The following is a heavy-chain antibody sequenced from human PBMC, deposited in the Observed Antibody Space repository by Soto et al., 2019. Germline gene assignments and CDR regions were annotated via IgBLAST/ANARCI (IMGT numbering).Heavy chain of an antibody. CDR2: IYHSGST. D-gene: IGHD3-10*01. V-gene: IGHV4-4*02. CDR1: GGSISSSNW. Sequence: SETLSLTCAVSGGSISSSNWWSWVRHPSGKGLEWIGEIYHSGSTNYNPSLKSRVTISVDKSKNQFSLKLSSVTAADTAVYYCARRRGDYYYGMDVWGQGTTVTVSS. CDR3: ARRRGDYYYGMDV. J-gene: IGHJ6*02.